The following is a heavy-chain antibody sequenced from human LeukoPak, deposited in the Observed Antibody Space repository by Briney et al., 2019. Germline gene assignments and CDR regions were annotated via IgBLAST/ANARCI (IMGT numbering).Heavy chain of an antibody. CDR3: AKDICPCGSYLRCAFDI. CDR1: GFTFDDYA. D-gene: IGHD1-26*01. J-gene: IGHJ3*02. V-gene: IGHV3-9*01. Sequence: GGSLRLSCAASGFTFDDYAMHWVRQAPGKGLEWVSGISWNSGSIGYADSVKGRFTISRDNAKNSLYLQMNSLRAEDTALYYCAKDICPCGSYLRCAFDIWGQGTMVTVSS. CDR2: ISWNSGSI.